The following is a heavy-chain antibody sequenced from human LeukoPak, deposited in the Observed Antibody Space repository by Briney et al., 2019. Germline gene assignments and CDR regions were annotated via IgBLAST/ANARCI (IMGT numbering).Heavy chain of an antibody. CDR1: GGSVSSNIYY. D-gene: IGHD3-10*01. CDR3: ARRLGGSGSYYY. J-gene: IGHJ4*02. V-gene: IGHV4-61*01. Sequence: SETLSLTCTVSGGSVSSNIYYWNWIRQPPGKGLEWIGYIYYSGSTNYNPSLKSRVTISVDTSKNQFSLKLRSVTAADTAVYYCARRLGGSGSYYYWGQGTLVTVSS. CDR2: IYYSGST.